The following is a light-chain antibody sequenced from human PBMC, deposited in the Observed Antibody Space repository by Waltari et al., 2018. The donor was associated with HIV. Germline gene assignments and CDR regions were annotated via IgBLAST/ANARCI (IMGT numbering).Light chain of an antibody. V-gene: IGLV1-40*01. J-gene: IGLJ3*02. CDR1: SSNIGAGYD. Sequence: QSVLTQPPSVSAAPAQRVTISCTVSSSNIGAGYDVLWYQQLPGTAPKLLTDDNNNRPSGVPDRFSGSKSGTSASLAITGLQAEDEADYYCQSYDSSLSGSVFGGGTKLTVL. CDR2: DNN. CDR3: QSYDSSLSGSV.